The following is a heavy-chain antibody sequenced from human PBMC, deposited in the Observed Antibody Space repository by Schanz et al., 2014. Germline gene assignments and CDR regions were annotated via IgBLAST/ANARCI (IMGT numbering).Heavy chain of an antibody. CDR3: AREFVN. J-gene: IGHJ4*02. Sequence: VQLVDSGGGLVQPGGSLRLSCAASGFTVSNSYIHWVRQAPGKGLEWVSGMSGSGSTADYADSVKGRFTISRDNTRNSLYLQMNSLRVDDTAVYYCAREFVNWGQGTLXTVSS. V-gene: IGHV3-11*01. D-gene: IGHD2-21*01. CDR1: GFTVSNSY. CDR2: MSGSGSTA.